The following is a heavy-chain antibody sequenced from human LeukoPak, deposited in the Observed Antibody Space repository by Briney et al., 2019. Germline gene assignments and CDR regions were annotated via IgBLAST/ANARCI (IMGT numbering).Heavy chain of an antibody. V-gene: IGHV3-72*01. J-gene: IGHJ4*02. D-gene: IGHD3-10*01. CDR1: GLTPSDHS. CDR3: VAMIRGVGY. CDR2: TRDKVNTYTT. Sequence: PGGSLRLSCAASGLTPSDHSMDWVRQAPGKGLEWVGRTRDKVNTYTTDYAASVKGRFTISRDDSKNSLYLQMNSLKTEDTAVYYCVAMIRGVGYWGQGTLVTVSP.